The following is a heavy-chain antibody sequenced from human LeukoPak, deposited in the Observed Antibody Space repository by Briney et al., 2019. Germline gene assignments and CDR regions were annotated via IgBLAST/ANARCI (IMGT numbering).Heavy chain of an antibody. D-gene: IGHD6-6*01. CDR3: ARDSEYSISLYNWFDP. V-gene: IGHV3-7*01. CDR1: GFTFSCYW. CDR2: IKQGGSEK. J-gene: IGHJ5*02. Sequence: GGSLRLSCAASGFTFSCYWMSWVRQAPGKELEWVANIKQGGSEKYYVDSVKGRFTISRDNAKNSLYLQMNSLRAEDTAVYYCARDSEYSISLYNWFDPWGQGTLVTVSS.